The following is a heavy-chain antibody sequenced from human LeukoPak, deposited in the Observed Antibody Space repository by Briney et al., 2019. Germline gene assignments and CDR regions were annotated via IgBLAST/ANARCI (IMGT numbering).Heavy chain of an antibody. CDR2: INSDGSST. CDR1: GFTFSSYW. Sequence: GGSLRLSCAASGFTFSSYWMHWVRQAPGKGLVWVSRINSDGSSTSYADSVEGRFTISRDNAKNTLYLQMNSLRAEDTAVYYCARAEYNWNYDAWGQGTLVTVSS. CDR3: ARAEYNWNYDA. V-gene: IGHV3-74*01. J-gene: IGHJ5*02. D-gene: IGHD1-7*01.